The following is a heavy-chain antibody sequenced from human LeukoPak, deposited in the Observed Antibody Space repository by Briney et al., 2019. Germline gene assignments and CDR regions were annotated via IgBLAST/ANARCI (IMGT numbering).Heavy chain of an antibody. CDR1: GGSISSYY. Sequence: TSETLSLTCTVSGGSISSYYWSWIRQPPGKGLEWIGYIYYSGSTNYNPSLKSRVTISVDTSKNQFPLKLSSVTAADTAVYYCARVGYSSGWYSDYWGQGTLVTVSS. V-gene: IGHV4-59*01. J-gene: IGHJ4*02. CDR2: IYYSGST. D-gene: IGHD6-19*01. CDR3: ARVGYSSGWYSDY.